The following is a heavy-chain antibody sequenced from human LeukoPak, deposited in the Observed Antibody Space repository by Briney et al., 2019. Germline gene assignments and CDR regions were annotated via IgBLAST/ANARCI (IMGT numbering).Heavy chain of an antibody. CDR3: ASGTYYGSGVDY. Sequence: GASVTVSFTASGGTFSSYAISWVRQAPGQGLEWMGGIIPIFGTANYAQKFQGRVTITTDESTSTAYMELSSLRSEDTAVYYCASGTYYGSGVDYWGQGTLVTVSS. CDR1: GGTFSSYA. V-gene: IGHV1-69*05. J-gene: IGHJ4*02. CDR2: IIPIFGTA. D-gene: IGHD3-10*01.